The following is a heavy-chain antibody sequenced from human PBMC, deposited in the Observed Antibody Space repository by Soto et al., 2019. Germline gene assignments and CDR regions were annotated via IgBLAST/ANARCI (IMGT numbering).Heavy chain of an antibody. J-gene: IGHJ5*02. Sequence: SETLSLTCTVSGASISGGTYYWTWIRQAPGKGLEWVGHIYYTGSTNYNPALNDRVTISVDTSKNHFSLQLTSVAAADTAVYYCARGAGFSYASTWFDIWGQGTLVTVS. CDR2: IYYTGST. D-gene: IGHD5-18*01. CDR1: GASISGGTYY. CDR3: ARGAGFSYASTWFDI. V-gene: IGHV4-61*03.